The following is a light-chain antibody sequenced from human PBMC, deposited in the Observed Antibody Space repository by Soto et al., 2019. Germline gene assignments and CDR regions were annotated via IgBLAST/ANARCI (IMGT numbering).Light chain of an antibody. CDR1: QSLSYW. V-gene: IGKV1-5*03. Sequence: DIQMTQSPSPLSASVGDTVTITCRASQSLSYWLGWYQQKPGQAPKLLIHKASTLESGVPSRFSGSRSGTEIHLPMSILQADDFAYVYCQQYDLFPYTVGQGTKLEIK. CDR2: KAS. CDR3: QQYDLFPYT. J-gene: IGKJ2*01.